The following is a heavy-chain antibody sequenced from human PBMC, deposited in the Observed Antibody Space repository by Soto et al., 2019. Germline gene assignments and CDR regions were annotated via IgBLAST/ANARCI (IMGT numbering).Heavy chain of an antibody. D-gene: IGHD6-19*01. CDR3: AQTLGLAVSGPGRFDL. CDR1: GGTFSRYA. J-gene: IGHJ2*01. CDR2: ITPLFGTP. Sequence: QVQLVQSGAEVKKPASSVKVSCKASGGTFSRYAISWVRQAPGQGLEWLGGITPLFGTPNYAQSFQGRLTITADESTRTVYMELRSLRSEDTAVYYCAQTLGLAVSGPGRFDLWGRGTLVTVTS. V-gene: IGHV1-69*12.